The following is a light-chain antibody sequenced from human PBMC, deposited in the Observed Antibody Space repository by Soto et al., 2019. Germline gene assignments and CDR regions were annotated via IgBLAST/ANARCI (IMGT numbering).Light chain of an antibody. Sequence: EIVLTQSPGTLSLSPGERAILSCTASHNLGRNSLAWYQQKPGQAPRLLIYDGSSRATGLPDRFSGSGSATEFTLSISRLEPEDCAVYYCQQYGRTPYTFGQGTKLEIK. J-gene: IGKJ2*01. CDR1: HNLGRNS. V-gene: IGKV3-20*01. CDR3: QQYGRTPYT. CDR2: DGS.